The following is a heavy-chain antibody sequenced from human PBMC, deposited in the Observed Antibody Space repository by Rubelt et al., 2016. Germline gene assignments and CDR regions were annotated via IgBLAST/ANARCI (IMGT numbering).Heavy chain of an antibody. CDR3: ARDGAFPLGSGFEKRSDY. J-gene: IGHJ4*02. CDR1: GYTFTSYG. CDR2: ISAYNGNT. D-gene: IGHD3-10*01. V-gene: IGHV1-18*01. Sequence: QVQLVQSGAEVKKPGASVKVSCKASGYTFTSYGISWVRQAPGQGLEWMGWISAYNGNTNYAQKLQGGVTMTTETSTGTAYMELRSLRSDDTAVYYCARDGAFPLGSGFEKRSDYWGQGTLVTVSS.